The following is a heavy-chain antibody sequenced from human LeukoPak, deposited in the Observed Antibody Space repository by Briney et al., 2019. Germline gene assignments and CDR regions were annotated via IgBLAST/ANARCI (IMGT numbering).Heavy chain of an antibody. Sequence: PGGSLRLSCAASGFTFSNYGMSWVRQAPGKGWEGVSGISDSGDRTYDADSAKGRFTIYRDNSKNTLYLQMNSLRAEDTAVYYCAKGAAATGDYWGQGTLVTVSS. CDR3: AKGAAATGDY. D-gene: IGHD6-13*01. CDR2: ISDSGDRT. J-gene: IGHJ4*02. V-gene: IGHV3-23*01. CDR1: GFTFSNYG.